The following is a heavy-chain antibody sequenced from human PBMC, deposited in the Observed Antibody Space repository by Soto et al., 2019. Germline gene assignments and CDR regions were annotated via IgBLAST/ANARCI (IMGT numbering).Heavy chain of an antibody. Sequence: ASVKVSCKASGYTFTGYYMHWVRQAPGQGLEWMGWINPNSGGTNYAQKFQGWVTITRDTSISPAYMELSRLRSDDTAVYYCASTYCGGDCYSGEYYYYGMDVWGQGTTVTVSS. V-gene: IGHV1-2*04. D-gene: IGHD2-21*02. CDR3: ASTYCGGDCYSGEYYYYGMDV. CDR1: GYTFTGYY. CDR2: INPNSGGT. J-gene: IGHJ6*02.